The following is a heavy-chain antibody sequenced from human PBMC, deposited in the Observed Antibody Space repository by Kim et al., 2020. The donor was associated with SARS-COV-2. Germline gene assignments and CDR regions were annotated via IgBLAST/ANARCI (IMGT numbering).Heavy chain of an antibody. J-gene: IGHJ4*02. CDR3: ARIPPIYGDYGASGRAMEDY. CDR2: INHSGST. D-gene: IGHD4-17*01. V-gene: IGHV4-34*01. Sequence: SETLSLTCAVYGGSFSGYYWSWIRQPPGKGLEWIGEINHSGSTNYNPSLKSRVTISVDTSKNQFSLKLSSVTAADTAVYYCARIPPIYGDYGASGRAMEDYWGQGTLVTVSS. CDR1: GGSFSGYY.